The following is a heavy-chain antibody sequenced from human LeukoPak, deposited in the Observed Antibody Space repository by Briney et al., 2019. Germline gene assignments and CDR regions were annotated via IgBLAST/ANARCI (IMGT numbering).Heavy chain of an antibody. CDR2: ISYDGSNK. Sequence: GRPLRLSCAASGFTFSSYGMHWVRQAPGKGLEWVAVISYDGSNKYYADSVKGRFTISRDNSKNTLYLQMNSLRAEDTAVYYCARVVAAVTYSDYWGQGTLVTVSS. CDR3: ARVVAAVTYSDY. V-gene: IGHV3-30*03. J-gene: IGHJ4*02. D-gene: IGHD6-13*01. CDR1: GFTFSSYG.